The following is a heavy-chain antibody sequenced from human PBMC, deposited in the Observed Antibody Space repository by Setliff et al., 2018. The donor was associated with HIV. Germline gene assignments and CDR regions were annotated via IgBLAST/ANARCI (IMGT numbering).Heavy chain of an antibody. Sequence: GGSLRLSCTASGFSLGDFMLTWVRQAPGKGLQWVSDSSPTSSSKLYAESVKGRFTISRDDAKNSLYLQMNSLRVEDTAVYYCARVDFWSGHAFYMDVWGKGTTVTVSS. CDR3: ARVDFWSGHAFYMDV. D-gene: IGHD3-3*01. V-gene: IGHV3-48*01. J-gene: IGHJ6*03. CDR2: SSPTSSSK. CDR1: GFSLGDFM.